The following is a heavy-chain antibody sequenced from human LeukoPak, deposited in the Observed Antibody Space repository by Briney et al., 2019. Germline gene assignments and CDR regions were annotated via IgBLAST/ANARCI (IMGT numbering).Heavy chain of an antibody. D-gene: IGHD3-16*01. CDR2: ISYDGSNK. CDR1: GFSFRHYA. J-gene: IGHJ4*02. V-gene: IGHV3-30-3*01. CDR3: ARDNYGFDY. Sequence: GGSLRLSCAASGFSFRHYAMHWVRQAPGKGLEWVAVISYDGSNKYYADSVKGRFTISRDNSENTLYLQMNSLRPEDTAVYYCARDNYGFDYWGQGTLVTVSS.